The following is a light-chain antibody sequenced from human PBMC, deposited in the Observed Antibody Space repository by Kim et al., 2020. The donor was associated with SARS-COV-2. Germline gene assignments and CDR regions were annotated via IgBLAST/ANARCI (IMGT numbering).Light chain of an antibody. CDR2: WAS. CDR3: QQYYSAPRT. Sequence: DIVMTQSPDSLTVSLGERATINYKSSQSVLYTSNKRNYLAWYQQKAGQPPKLLIYWASTRESGVPDRFSGSGSGTDFTLTISSLQAEDVAVYYCQQYYSAPRTFGPGTKLEI. CDR1: QSVLYTSNKRNY. V-gene: IGKV4-1*01. J-gene: IGKJ2*01.